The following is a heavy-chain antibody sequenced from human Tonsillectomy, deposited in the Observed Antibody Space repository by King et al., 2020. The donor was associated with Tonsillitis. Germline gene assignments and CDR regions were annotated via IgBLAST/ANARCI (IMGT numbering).Heavy chain of an antibody. V-gene: IGHV3-33*05. Sequence: QVQLVESGGGVVQPGRSLRLSCAASGFTFRSYGMHWVRQAPGKGLEWVAVISYDGSNKHYADSVKGRFTISRDNSDNTLYLQMSSLGAEDTAVYYCARERLFSSGWGIDYWGQGTLVTVSS. CDR1: GFTFRSYG. D-gene: IGHD6-19*01. CDR2: ISYDGSNK. CDR3: ARERLFSSGWGIDY. J-gene: IGHJ4*02.